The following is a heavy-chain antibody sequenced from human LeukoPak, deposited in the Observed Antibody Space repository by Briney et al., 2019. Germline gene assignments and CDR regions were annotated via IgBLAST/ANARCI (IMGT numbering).Heavy chain of an antibody. J-gene: IGHJ6*02. Sequence: GASVKVSCKASGGTFISYAISWVRQAPGQGLEWMGGIIPIFGTANYAQKFQGRVTITADESTSTAYMELSSLRSEDTAVYYCARGERYLYYYYGMDVWGQGTTVTVPS. CDR1: GGTFISYA. CDR2: IIPIFGTA. CDR3: ARGERYLYYYYGMDV. D-gene: IGHD3-9*01. V-gene: IGHV1-69*13.